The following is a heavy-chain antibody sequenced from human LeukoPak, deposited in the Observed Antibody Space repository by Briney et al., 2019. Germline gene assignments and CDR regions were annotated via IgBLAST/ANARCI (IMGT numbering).Heavy chain of an antibody. CDR3: AKSPGGATLNYFDY. CDR1: GFTLDDYA. J-gene: IGHJ4*02. CDR2: TSWNSGSI. V-gene: IGHV3-9*01. Sequence: GRSLRLSCAASGFTLDDYAMHWVRQAPGKGLEWVSGTSWNSGSIGYADSVKGRFTISRDNAKNSLYLQMNSLRAEDTALYYCAKSPGGATLNYFDYWGQGTLVTVSS. D-gene: IGHD1-26*01.